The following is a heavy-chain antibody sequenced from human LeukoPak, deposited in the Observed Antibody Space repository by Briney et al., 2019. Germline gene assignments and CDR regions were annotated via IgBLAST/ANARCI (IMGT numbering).Heavy chain of an antibody. J-gene: IGHJ4*02. D-gene: IGHD6-6*01. CDR1: GFTFDDYG. Sequence: GGSLRLSCAASGFTFDDYGMSWVRQAPGKGLEWVSGINWNGGSTGYADSVKGRFTISRDNAMNSLYLQMNSLRAEDTALYYCARDGRREKYRALDYWGQGTLVTVSS. CDR3: ARDGRREKYRALDY. CDR2: INWNGGST. V-gene: IGHV3-20*04.